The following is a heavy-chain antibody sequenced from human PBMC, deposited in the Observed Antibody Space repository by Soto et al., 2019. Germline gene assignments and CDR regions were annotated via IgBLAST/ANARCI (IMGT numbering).Heavy chain of an antibody. V-gene: IGHV1-3*01. CDR3: TTERYSGSYYGFDY. CDR1: GYTFTSYA. CDR2: INAGNGNT. Sequence: ASVKVSCKASGYTFTSYAMHWVRQAPGQRLEWMGWINAGNGNTKYSQKFQSRVTITRDTSASTAYMELNSLKTEDTAVYYCTTERYSGSYYGFDYWGQGTLVTVSS. D-gene: IGHD1-26*01. J-gene: IGHJ4*02.